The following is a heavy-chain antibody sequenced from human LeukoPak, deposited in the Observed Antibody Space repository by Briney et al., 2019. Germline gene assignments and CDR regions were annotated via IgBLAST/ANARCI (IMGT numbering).Heavy chain of an antibody. CDR3: AKDIAAAATDAFDI. V-gene: IGHV3-9*03. CDR1: GFTFDDYA. CDR2: ISWNSGSI. D-gene: IGHD6-13*01. J-gene: IGHJ3*02. Sequence: GGSLRLSCAASGFTFDDYAMHWVRQAPGKGLEWVSGISWNSGSIGYADSVKGRFTISRDNAKNSLYLQMNSLRAEDMALYYCAKDIAAAATDAFDIWGQGTMVTVSS.